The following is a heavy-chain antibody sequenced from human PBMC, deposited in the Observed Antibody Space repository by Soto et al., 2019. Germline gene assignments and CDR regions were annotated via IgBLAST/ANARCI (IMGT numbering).Heavy chain of an antibody. J-gene: IGHJ4*02. CDR2: ISDSDGGT. V-gene: IGHV3-23*01. CDR3: AKGRTFFDF. Sequence: GGSLRLSCAASGFAFSAYAMTWVRQAPGKGLEWVSDISDSDGGTHYADSVKGRFTISRDNAKNTLYMQMDRLRVEDAAVYYCAKGRTFFDFWGQGTLVTVSS. CDR1: GFAFSAYA.